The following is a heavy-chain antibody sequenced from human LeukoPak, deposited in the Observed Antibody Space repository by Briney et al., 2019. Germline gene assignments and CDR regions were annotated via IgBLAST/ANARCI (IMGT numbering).Heavy chain of an antibody. CDR3: ARGGIAAAGTPLDY. CDR2: IIPIFGTA. CDR1: GGIFSSYA. V-gene: IGHV1-69*05. J-gene: IGHJ4*02. Sequence: SVKVSCKASGGIFSSYAISWVRQAPGQGLEWMGRIIPIFGTANYAQKFQGRVTITTDESTSTAYMELSSLRSEDTAVYYCARGGIAAAGTPLDYWGQGTLVTVSS. D-gene: IGHD6-13*01.